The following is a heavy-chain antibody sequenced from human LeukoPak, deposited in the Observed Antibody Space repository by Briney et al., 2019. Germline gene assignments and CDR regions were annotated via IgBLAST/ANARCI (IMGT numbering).Heavy chain of an antibody. CDR2: IYTSGST. D-gene: IGHD5-24*01. J-gene: IGHJ4*02. CDR1: GGSISSGSYY. CDR3: ARSRDGYNLRY. Sequence: PSETLSLTCTVSGGSISSGSYYWSWIRQPAGKGLEWIGRIYTSGSTNYNPSLKSRVTISVDTSKNQFSLKLSSVTAADTAVYYCARSRDGYNLRYWGQGTLVTVSS. V-gene: IGHV4-61*02.